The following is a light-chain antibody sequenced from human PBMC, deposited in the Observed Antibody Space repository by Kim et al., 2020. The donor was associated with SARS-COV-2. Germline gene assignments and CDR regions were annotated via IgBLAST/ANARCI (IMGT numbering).Light chain of an antibody. CDR1: QSVSSSY. V-gene: IGKV3-20*01. Sequence: EIVLTQSPGTLSLSPGERATLSCRASQSVSSSYLAWYQQQPGQAPMLLIYGASSRATGIPDRFSGSGSGTDFTLTISRLEPEDFAVYYCQQYGSSPLTFGGGNKLEI. CDR2: GAS. CDR3: QQYGSSPLT. J-gene: IGKJ4*01.